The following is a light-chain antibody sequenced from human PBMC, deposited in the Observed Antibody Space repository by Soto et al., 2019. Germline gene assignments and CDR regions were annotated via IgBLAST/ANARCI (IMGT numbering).Light chain of an antibody. CDR3: CSRTSSITWV. Sequence: QPVLTQPASVSGSPGQSITISCTGTSSDIGGYNYVSWYQQYPGKAPKLMIYDVSNRPSGVSDRFSGSKSGNTASLTISGLQAEDEADYYCCSRTSSITWVFGGGTKLTVL. J-gene: IGLJ3*02. CDR2: DVS. CDR1: SSDIGGYNY. V-gene: IGLV2-14*01.